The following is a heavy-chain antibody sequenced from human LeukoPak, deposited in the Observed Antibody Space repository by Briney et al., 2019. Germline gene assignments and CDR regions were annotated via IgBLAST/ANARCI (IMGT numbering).Heavy chain of an antibody. V-gene: IGHV3-30*18. CDR3: AKAWFGERSGGGFDY. CDR2: LSYDGSNE. Sequence: PGRSLRLSCAASGFSLSSYGMHWVRQAPGKGLEWVAVLSYDGSNEYYADSVKGRFTISRDNSKNSLYLQMNSLRTEDTALYYCAKAWFGERSGGGFDYWGQGTLVTVSS. J-gene: IGHJ4*02. D-gene: IGHD3-10*01. CDR1: GFSLSSYG.